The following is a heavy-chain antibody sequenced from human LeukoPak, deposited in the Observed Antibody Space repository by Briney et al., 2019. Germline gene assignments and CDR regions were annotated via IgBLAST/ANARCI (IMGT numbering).Heavy chain of an antibody. CDR2: IYYSGST. J-gene: IGHJ4*02. Sequence: LETLSLTCTVSGGSLSSSSYYWGWIRQPPGKGLEWIGSIYYSGSTYYNPSLKSRVTISVDTTKNQFSLKLSSVTAADAAVYYCARSSPGLLGSGSYLGFDYWGQGTLVTVSS. CDR3: ARSSPGLLGSGSYLGFDY. V-gene: IGHV4-39*01. D-gene: IGHD3-10*01. CDR1: GGSLSSSSYY.